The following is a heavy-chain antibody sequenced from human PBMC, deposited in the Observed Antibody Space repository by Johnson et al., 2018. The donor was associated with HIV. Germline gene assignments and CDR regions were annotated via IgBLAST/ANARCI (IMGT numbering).Heavy chain of an antibody. CDR3: ARVGIVATILGAFEI. CDR2: IYSGGST. V-gene: IGHV3-66*03. CDR1: GFTVSSNY. Sequence: VQLVESGGGLIQPGGSLRLSCAASGFTVSSNYMSWVRQAPGKGLEWVSVIYSGGSTYYADSVKGRFTISRDNSKNTLYLQMNSLRAEDTAVYYCARVGIVATILGAFEIWGQGTMVTVSS. D-gene: IGHD5-12*01. J-gene: IGHJ3*02.